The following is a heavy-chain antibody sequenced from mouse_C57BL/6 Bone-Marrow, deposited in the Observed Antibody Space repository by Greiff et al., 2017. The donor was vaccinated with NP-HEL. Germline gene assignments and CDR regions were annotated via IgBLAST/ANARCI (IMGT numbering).Heavy chain of an antibody. J-gene: IGHJ2*01. CDR1: GFTFSDFY. Sequence: EVKLVESGGGLVQSGRSLRLSCATSGFTFSDFYMEWVRQAPGKGLEWIAASRNKANDYTTEYSASVKGRFIVSRDTSQSILYLQMNALRAEDTAIYYCARENDGFDYWGQGTTLTVSS. CDR2: SRNKANDYTT. CDR3: ARENDGFDY. D-gene: IGHD2-3*01. V-gene: IGHV7-1*01.